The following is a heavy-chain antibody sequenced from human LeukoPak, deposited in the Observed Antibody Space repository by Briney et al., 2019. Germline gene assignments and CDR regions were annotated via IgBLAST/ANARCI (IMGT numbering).Heavy chain of an antibody. D-gene: IGHD3-3*01. V-gene: IGHV4-59*12. Sequence: PSETLSLTCNVSGGSISSNYWSWIRQPPGKGLEWIGYIYYSGSTNYNPSLKSRVTISVDTSKNQFSLKLSSVTAADTAVYYCARDGYDFWSGHWNYWGQGTLVTVSS. CDR3: ARDGYDFWSGHWNY. CDR2: IYYSGST. J-gene: IGHJ4*02. CDR1: GGSISSNY.